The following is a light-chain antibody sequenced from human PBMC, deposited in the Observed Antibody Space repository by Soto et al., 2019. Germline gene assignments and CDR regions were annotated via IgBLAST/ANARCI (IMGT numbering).Light chain of an antibody. J-gene: IGKJ4*01. CDR2: AAS. CDR1: QSVTDY. Sequence: DIQMTQSPSSLSASVGERVTVTCRASQSVTDYLNWYQQKPGKAPKLLIYAASTLQSGVPSRFSGSGSVTGFTLPISGLQPEDFATYYCQQTYSSPPTFGGGTKVEIK. CDR3: QQTYSSPPT. V-gene: IGKV1-39*01.